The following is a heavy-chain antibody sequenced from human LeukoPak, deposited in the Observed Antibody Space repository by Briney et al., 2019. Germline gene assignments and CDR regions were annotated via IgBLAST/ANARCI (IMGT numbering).Heavy chain of an antibody. Sequence: GESLKISCKGSGYRFTSYWIGWVRPMPGKGLEWMGIIYPGDSDTRYSPSFQGQVTISADKSISTAYLQWSSLKASDTAMYYCARLRADIAAAVNWYFDLWGRGTLVTVSS. CDR2: IYPGDSDT. V-gene: IGHV5-51*01. D-gene: IGHD6-13*01. CDR3: ARLRADIAAAVNWYFDL. CDR1: GYRFTSYW. J-gene: IGHJ2*01.